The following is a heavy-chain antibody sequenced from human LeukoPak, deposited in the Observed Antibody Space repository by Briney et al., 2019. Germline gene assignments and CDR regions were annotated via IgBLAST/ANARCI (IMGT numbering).Heavy chain of an antibody. D-gene: IGHD4-17*01. V-gene: IGHV3-7*01. CDR2: IKQDGSEK. CDR1: GFTFDDYG. J-gene: IGHJ4*02. Sequence: PGGSLRLSCAASGFTFDDYGMSWVRQAPGKGLEWVANIKQDGSEKYYVDSVKGRFTISRDNAKNSLYLQMNSLRAEDTAVYYCAREATVTTDWGQGTLVTVSS. CDR3: AREATVTTD.